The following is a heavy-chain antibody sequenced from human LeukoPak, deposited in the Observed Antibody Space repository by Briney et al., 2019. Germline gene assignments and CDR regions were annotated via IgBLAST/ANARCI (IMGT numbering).Heavy chain of an antibody. V-gene: IGHV3-7*01. J-gene: IGHJ4*02. CDR1: GLTFRSFW. CDR3: ARERDGRFFDY. D-gene: IGHD5-24*01. CDR2: INQEGSEK. Sequence: GGSLRLSCAVSGLTFRSFWMSWVRQAPGKGLEWVANINQEGSEKYFVDSVKGRFTISRDNAKNSLHLQMNTLTVEDTDVYYCARERDGRFFDYWGQGTLVTVSS.